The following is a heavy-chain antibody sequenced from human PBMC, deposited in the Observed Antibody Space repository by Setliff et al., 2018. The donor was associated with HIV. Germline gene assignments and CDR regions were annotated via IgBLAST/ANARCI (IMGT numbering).Heavy chain of an antibody. CDR3: TRDWAYDAFDY. D-gene: IGHD5-12*01. CDR2: IKEDGSAT. CDR1: GFSFSKYS. Sequence: GGSLRLSCAAFGFSFSKYSLSWVRQAPGKGLEWVANIKEDGSATYYVDSVRGRFTFSRDNAENSLYLQMNSLGVEDTAVYYCTRDWAYDAFDYWGQGTQVTVSS. V-gene: IGHV3-7*01. J-gene: IGHJ4*02.